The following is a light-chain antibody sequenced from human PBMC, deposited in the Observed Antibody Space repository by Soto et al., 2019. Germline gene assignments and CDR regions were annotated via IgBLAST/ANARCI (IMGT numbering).Light chain of an antibody. J-gene: IGLJ3*02. Sequence: QSVLTQPPSASGTPGQTVTISCSGSNSNIGSNYVCWYQQLPGTAPKLLIYRNNHRPSGVPDRFSGSKSGTSASLAISGLRSEDEADYYCSTWDDSLPGIVVFGGGPKVTVL. V-gene: IGLV1-47*01. CDR3: STWDDSLPGIVV. CDR1: NSNIGSNY. CDR2: RNN.